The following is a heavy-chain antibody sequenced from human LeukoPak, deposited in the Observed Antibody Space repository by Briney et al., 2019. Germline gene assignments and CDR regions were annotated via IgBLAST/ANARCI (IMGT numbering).Heavy chain of an antibody. V-gene: IGHV3-20*04. CDR3: ARDSGSYSYYDY. CDR2: INWNGGSI. J-gene: IGHJ4*02. Sequence: GGSLRLSCAASGFTFDDYGMSWVRQAPGKGLEWVSGINWNGGSIGYADSVKGRFTISRDNAKNSLYLQMNSLRAEDTALYYCARDSGSYSYYDYWGQGTLVTVSS. D-gene: IGHD1-26*01. CDR1: GFTFDDYG.